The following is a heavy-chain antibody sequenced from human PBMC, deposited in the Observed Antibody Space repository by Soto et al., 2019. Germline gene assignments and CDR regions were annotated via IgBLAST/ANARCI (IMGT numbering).Heavy chain of an antibody. J-gene: IGHJ4*02. CDR1: GYTFITYA. Sequence: ASVKVSYKASGYTFITYAGHWVRQAPGQRLEWMGRIDAGNGNTRYSQKFQGRVTITRDTSESTVYMELSSLNSEDTAVFYCARDRHYYHSSGSSYYFDYWGQGNLVTVCS. D-gene: IGHD3-22*01. CDR3: ARDRHYYHSSGSSYYFDY. V-gene: IGHV1-3*01. CDR2: IDAGNGNT.